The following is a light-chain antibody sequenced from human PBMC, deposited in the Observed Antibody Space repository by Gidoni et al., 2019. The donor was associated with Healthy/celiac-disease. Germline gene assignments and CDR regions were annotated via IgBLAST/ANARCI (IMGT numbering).Light chain of an antibody. CDR1: QSVSSSY. V-gene: IGKV3-20*01. CDR2: GAS. J-gene: IGKJ1*01. CDR3: QQYGSSPQT. Sequence: EIVLTPSPGTLSLSPGERATLSCRASQSVSSSYLAWYQQKPGQAPRLLIYGASSRATGIPDRFSGSGSGTDVTLTISRLEPEDFAVYYCQQYGSSPQTFGQGAKVEIK.